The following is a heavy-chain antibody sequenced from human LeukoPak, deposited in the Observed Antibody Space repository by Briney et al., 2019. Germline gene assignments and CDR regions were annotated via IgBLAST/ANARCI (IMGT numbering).Heavy chain of an antibody. Sequence: GGSLRLSCAASGFTVSSNYMSWVRQAPGKGLEWVSVIYSGGSTCYADSVKGRFTISRDNSKNTLYLQMNNLRAEDTAVYYCAREDSSGYYSPFDYWGQGTLVTVSS. D-gene: IGHD3-22*01. CDR1: GFTVSSNY. CDR3: AREDSSGYYSPFDY. CDR2: IYSGGST. J-gene: IGHJ4*02. V-gene: IGHV3-66*01.